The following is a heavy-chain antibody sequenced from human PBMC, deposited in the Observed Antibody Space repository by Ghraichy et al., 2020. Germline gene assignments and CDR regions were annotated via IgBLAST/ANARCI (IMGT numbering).Heavy chain of an antibody. CDR2: INSDGSST. Sequence: GGSLRLSCAASGFTFSSYWMHWVRQAPGKGLVWVSRINSDGSSTSYADSVKGRFTISRDNAKNTLYLQMNSLRAEDTAVYYCARAPPMVVAATHYYYGMDVWGQGTTVTVSS. V-gene: IGHV3-74*01. CDR1: GFTFSSYW. CDR3: ARAPPMVVAATHYYYGMDV. J-gene: IGHJ6*02. D-gene: IGHD2-15*01.